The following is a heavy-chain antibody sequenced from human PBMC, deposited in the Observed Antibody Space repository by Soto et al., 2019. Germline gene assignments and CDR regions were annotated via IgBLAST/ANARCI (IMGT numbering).Heavy chain of an antibody. Sequence: GGSLRLSCAASGFTFDDYAMHWVRQAPGKGLEWVSGISWNSGSIGYADSVKGRFTISRDNAKNSLYLQMNSLRAEDTALYYCAKVTSQQLDVYYFDYWGQGTLVTVSS. V-gene: IGHV3-9*01. CDR1: GFTFDDYA. D-gene: IGHD6-13*01. CDR3: AKVTSQQLDVYYFDY. CDR2: ISWNSGSI. J-gene: IGHJ4*02.